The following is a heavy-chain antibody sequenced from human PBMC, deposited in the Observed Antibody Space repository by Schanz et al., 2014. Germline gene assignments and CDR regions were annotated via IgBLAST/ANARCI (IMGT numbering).Heavy chain of an antibody. CDR2: ISSSSSYI. CDR3: ARGIDVSDFWSGSPPKGGANDY. V-gene: IGHV3-21*01. D-gene: IGHD3-3*01. Sequence: EGQLLESGGGLIQPGGSLRLSCAASGFTFSSYAMSWVRQAPGKGLEWVSSISSSSSYIYYADSVKGRFTISRDNAKNSLYLQLNSLRAEDTAVYYCARGIDVSDFWSGSPPKGGANDYWGQGTLVTVSS. J-gene: IGHJ4*02. CDR1: GFTFSSYA.